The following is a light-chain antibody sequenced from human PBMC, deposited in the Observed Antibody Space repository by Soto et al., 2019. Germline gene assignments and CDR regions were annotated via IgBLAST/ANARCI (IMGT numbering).Light chain of an antibody. J-gene: IGKJ4*01. V-gene: IGKV1-39*01. CDR3: QQSYSTPPT. Sequence: DIQMTQSPSSLSASVGDRVTITCRASQSISSYLNWYQQKPGKAPKLLIYAASSLQSGVPSRFSGSGSGTDFTLTISSLQPEDFATYYCQQSYSTPPTLGGGTKVDIK. CDR2: AAS. CDR1: QSISSY.